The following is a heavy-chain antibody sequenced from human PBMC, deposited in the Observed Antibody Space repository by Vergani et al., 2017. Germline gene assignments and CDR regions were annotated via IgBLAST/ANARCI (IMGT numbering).Heavy chain of an antibody. V-gene: IGHV3-30*03. J-gene: IGHJ6*03. D-gene: IGHD6-19*01. CDR3: ARSSGWYVYYMDV. CDR2: ISYDGSNK. Sequence: QVQLVESGGGVVQPGRSLRLSCVVSGFTSSYYGMHWVRQAPGKGLEWVAVISYDGSNKYYADSVKGRFTISRDNSKNTLYLQMNSLRAEDTAVYYCARSSGWYVYYMDVWGKGTTVTVSS. CDR1: GFTSSYYG.